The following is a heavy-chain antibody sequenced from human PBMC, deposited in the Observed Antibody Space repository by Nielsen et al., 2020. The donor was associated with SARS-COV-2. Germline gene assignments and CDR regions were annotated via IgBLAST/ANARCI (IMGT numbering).Heavy chain of an antibody. CDR1: GFTFTSSA. Sequence: SVQVSCKASGFTFTSSAVQWVRQDRGQRLEWIGWIVVGSGNTNYAQKFQERVTITRDMSTSTAYIELSSLRSEDTAVYYCAAFRQRVQKYDFWSGPVGYFDLWGRGTLVTVSS. CDR2: IVVGSGNT. D-gene: IGHD3-3*01. J-gene: IGHJ2*01. CDR3: AAFRQRVQKYDFWSGPVGYFDL. V-gene: IGHV1-58*01.